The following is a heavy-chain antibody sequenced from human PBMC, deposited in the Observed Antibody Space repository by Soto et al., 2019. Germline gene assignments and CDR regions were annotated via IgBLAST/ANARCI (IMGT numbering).Heavy chain of an antibody. J-gene: IGHJ1*01. CDR3: ARVDGVVHFQH. D-gene: IGHD2-15*01. V-gene: IGHV3-48*03. CDR2: ISRSGDVI. CDR1: GFTFSSYE. Sequence: HPVGSLRLSCAGSGFTFSSYEMNWVRQAPGKGLEWVSYISRSGDVIYYADSVKGRFTISRDNAKNSPYLQMNSLRDEDTAVYYCARVDGVVHFQHWGQGTLVTVSS.